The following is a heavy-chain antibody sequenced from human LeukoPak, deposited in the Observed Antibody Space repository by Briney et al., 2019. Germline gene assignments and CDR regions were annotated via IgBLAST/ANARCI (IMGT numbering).Heavy chain of an antibody. CDR1: GYTLTELS. CDR2: FDPEDGET. Sequence: ASVKVSCKVSGYTLTELSMHWVRHAPGKGHGRKGGFDPEDGETIYAQKFQGRVTMTEDTSTDTAYMELSSLRSEDTAVYYCAAGSGSYGPSRPYQHWGQGTLVTVSS. V-gene: IGHV1-24*01. CDR3: AAGSGSYGPSRPYQH. D-gene: IGHD1-26*01. J-gene: IGHJ1*01.